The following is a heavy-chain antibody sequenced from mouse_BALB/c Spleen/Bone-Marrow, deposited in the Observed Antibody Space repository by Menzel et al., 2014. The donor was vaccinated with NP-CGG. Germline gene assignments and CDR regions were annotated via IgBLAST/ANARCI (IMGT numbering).Heavy chain of an antibody. CDR3: ARGYGNLAMDY. CDR1: GFSLTSYG. Sequence: VQVVESGPGLVAPSQSLSITCTVSGFSLTSYGVHWVRQPPGKGLEWLGVIWAGGSTNYNSALMSRLSISKDKSKSQVFLKMNSLQTDDTAMYYCARGYGNLAMDYWGQGTSVTVSS. J-gene: IGHJ4*01. CDR2: IWAGGST. V-gene: IGHV2-9*02. D-gene: IGHD2-1*01.